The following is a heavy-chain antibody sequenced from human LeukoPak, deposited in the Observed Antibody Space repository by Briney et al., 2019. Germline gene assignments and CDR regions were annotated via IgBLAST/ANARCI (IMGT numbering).Heavy chain of an antibody. CDR3: ARILAGYYGSDHAHYYYYYMDV. D-gene: IGHD3-10*01. J-gene: IGHJ6*03. V-gene: IGHV4-4*07. CDR1: GGSISSYY. CDR2: IYTSGST. Sequence: SETLSLTCTVSGGSISSYYWSWIRQPAGKGLEWIGRIYTSGSTNYNPSLKSRVTMSVDTSKNQFSLKLSSVTAADTAVYYCARILAGYYGSDHAHYYYYYMDVWGKGTTVTVSS.